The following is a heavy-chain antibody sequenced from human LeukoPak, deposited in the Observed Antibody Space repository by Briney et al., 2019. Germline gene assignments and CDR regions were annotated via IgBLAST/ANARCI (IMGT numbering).Heavy chain of an antibody. CDR2: INPSGGST. Sequence: ASVKVSCKASGYTFTGYYMHWVRQAPGQGLEWMGIINPSGGSTSYAQKFQGRVTMTRDTSISTAYMELSRLRSDDTAVYYCARDLYGVTGTTRGWFDPWGQGTLVTVSS. CDR3: ARDLYGVTGTTRGWFDP. CDR1: GYTFTGYY. D-gene: IGHD1-7*01. J-gene: IGHJ5*02. V-gene: IGHV1-46*01.